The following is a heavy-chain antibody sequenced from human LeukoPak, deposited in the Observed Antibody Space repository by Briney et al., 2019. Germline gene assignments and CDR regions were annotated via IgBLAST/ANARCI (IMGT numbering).Heavy chain of an antibody. V-gene: IGHV1-8*01. Sequence: ASVKVSCKASGYTFTSYDINWVRQATGQGLEWMGWMNPNSGNTGYAQKFQGRVTITADKSTSTAYMELSSLRSEDTAVYYCARSVGVTGNYFAYWGQGTLVTVSS. CDR2: MNPNSGNT. J-gene: IGHJ4*02. CDR1: GYTFTSYD. CDR3: ARSVGVTGNYFAY. D-gene: IGHD1-20*01.